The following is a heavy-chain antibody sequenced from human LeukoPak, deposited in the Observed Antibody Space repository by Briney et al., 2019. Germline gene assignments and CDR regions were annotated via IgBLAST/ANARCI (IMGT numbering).Heavy chain of an antibody. CDR2: ISAYNGNT. D-gene: IGHD3-22*01. Sequence: GALVKVSCKASGYTFTSYGISWVRQAPGQGLEWMGWISAYNGNTNYAQKLQGRVTMTTDTSTSTAYMELRSLRSDDTAVYYCAREPDRYYYDSSGPRDYWGQGTLVTVSS. CDR1: GYTFTSYG. V-gene: IGHV1-18*01. J-gene: IGHJ4*02. CDR3: AREPDRYYYDSSGPRDY.